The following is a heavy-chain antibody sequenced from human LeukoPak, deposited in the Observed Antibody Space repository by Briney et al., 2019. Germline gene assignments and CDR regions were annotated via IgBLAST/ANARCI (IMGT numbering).Heavy chain of an antibody. CDR2: ISAYSGNT. Sequence: ASVKVSCKASGYTFTSYGISWVRQAPGQGLEWMGWISAYSGNTNYAQKLQGRVTMTTDTSTSTAYMELRSLRSDDTAVYYCVRAARLYYFDYWGQGTLVTVSS. D-gene: IGHD6-6*01. J-gene: IGHJ4*02. V-gene: IGHV1-18*01. CDR3: VRAARLYYFDY. CDR1: GYTFTSYG.